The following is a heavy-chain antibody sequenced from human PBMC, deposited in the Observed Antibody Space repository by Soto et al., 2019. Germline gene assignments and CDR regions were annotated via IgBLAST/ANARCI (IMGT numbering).Heavy chain of an antibody. CDR2: IYQSGSS. J-gene: IGHJ4*02. CDR3: ARGPLGYTSGWRLDY. Sequence: SETLSLTCAVSPGSISSGDYSWSWIRQPPGKGLEWIGYIYQSGSSYYNPSLKSRVTISIDRSKNQFSLRLSSVTAADTAVYYCARGPLGYTSGWRLDYWGQGTRVTVSS. V-gene: IGHV4-30-2*01. CDR1: PGSISSGDYS. D-gene: IGHD6-19*01.